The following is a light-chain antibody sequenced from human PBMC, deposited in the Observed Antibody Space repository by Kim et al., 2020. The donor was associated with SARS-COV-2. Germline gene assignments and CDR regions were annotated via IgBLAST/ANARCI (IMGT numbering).Light chain of an antibody. Sequence: QSVLTQPPSESGTPGQRVTISCSGSSSNVGSNSVNWYQQLPGTAPKVLIYSNDQRPSGVPDRFSGSKSGTSASLAISGLQSEDEAEYYCAVWDDSMNGLWVFGGGTQLTVL. CDR1: SSNVGSNS. CDR2: SND. CDR3: AVWDDSMNGLWV. V-gene: IGLV1-44*01. J-gene: IGLJ3*02.